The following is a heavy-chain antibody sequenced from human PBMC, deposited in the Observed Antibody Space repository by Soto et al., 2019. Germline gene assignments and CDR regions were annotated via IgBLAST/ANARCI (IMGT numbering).Heavy chain of an antibody. CDR2: ISDSGGST. CDR3: GKSPYSSSYSYCDS. D-gene: IGHD6-13*01. Sequence: GGSLRLSCAASGFSFSNYAMSWVRQAPGKGLEWVSGISDSGGSTHYADSVKGRFTISRDNSKNTLYLQMLSLRAEDTAVYYCGKSPYSSSYSYCDSWGQGTLVTVSS. V-gene: IGHV3-23*01. J-gene: IGHJ4*02. CDR1: GFSFSNYA.